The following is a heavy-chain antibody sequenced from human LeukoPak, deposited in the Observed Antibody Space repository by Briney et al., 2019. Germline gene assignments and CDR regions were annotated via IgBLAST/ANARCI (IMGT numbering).Heavy chain of an antibody. CDR1: GGSFSGYY. D-gene: IGHD2-21*02. V-gene: IGHV4-34*01. Sequence: SETLSLTCAVYGGSFSGYYWSWIRQPPGKGLEWIGEINHSGSTNYNPSLKSRVTISVDTSKNQFSLKLSSVTAADTAVYYCARAPYCGGDCNTPYFDYWGQGTLVTVSS. CDR2: INHSGST. CDR3: ARAPYCGGDCNTPYFDY. J-gene: IGHJ4*02.